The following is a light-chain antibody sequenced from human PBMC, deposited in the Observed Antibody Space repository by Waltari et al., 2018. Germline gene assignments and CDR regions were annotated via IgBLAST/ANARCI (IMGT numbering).Light chain of an antibody. CDR3: QQRSNWPLT. CDR2: AAS. Sequence: EIVLTQSPATLSLSPGERATLSCRASQTVTSYLAWHQQKSGQAPRLLIYAASNRAAGIPARFSGKGSGTNFTLTISGLETEDFAVYYCQQRSNWPLTFGGGTRLEIK. J-gene: IGKJ4*01. V-gene: IGKV3-11*01. CDR1: QTVTSY.